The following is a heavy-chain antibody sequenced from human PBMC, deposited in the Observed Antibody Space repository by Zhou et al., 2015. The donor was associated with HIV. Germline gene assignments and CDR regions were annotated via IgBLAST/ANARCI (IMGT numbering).Heavy chain of an antibody. V-gene: IGHV3-23*04. J-gene: IGHJ3*02. D-gene: IGHD2-15*01. CDR2: ISGSGGST. CDR3: AKDTSRLPDAFDI. CDR1: GFTFRDHY. Sequence: EVQLVESGGGLVKPGGSLRLSCAASGFTFRDHYMSWIRQAPGKGLEWVSAISGSGGSTYYADSVKGRFTISRDNSKNTLYLQMNSLRAEDTAVYYCAKDTSRLPDAFDIWGQGTMVTVSS.